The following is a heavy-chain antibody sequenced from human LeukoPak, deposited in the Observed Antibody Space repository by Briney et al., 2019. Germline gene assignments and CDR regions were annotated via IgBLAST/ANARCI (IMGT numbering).Heavy chain of an antibody. CDR2: IYTSGST. Sequence: TSETLSLTCTVSGGSISSYYWSWIRQPAGKGLEWIWRIYTSGSTNYNPSLKSRVTMSVDTSKNQSSLKLSSVTAADTAVYYCARGNIVVVPAAPWFDPWGQGTLVTVSS. CDR1: GGSISSYY. CDR3: ARGNIVVVPAAPWFDP. V-gene: IGHV4-4*07. J-gene: IGHJ5*02. D-gene: IGHD2-2*01.